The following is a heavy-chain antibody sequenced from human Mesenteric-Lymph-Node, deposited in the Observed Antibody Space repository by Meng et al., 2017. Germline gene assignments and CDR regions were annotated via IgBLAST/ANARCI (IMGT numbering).Heavy chain of an antibody. D-gene: IGHD6-19*01. J-gene: IGHJ6*02. CDR1: GFTFKNYA. CDR2: ISGSGGST. Sequence: GGSLRLSCAASGFTFKNYAMNWVRQAPGGRLEWVSAISGSGGSTYYADSVKGRFTISRDNSKNTLYLQMNSLRAEDTAVYYRARGSGWNYYGMDVWGQGTTVTVSS. CDR3: ARGSGWNYYGMDV. V-gene: IGHV3-23*01.